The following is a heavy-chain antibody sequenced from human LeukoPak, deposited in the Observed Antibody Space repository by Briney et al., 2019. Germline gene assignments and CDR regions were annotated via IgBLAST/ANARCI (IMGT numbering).Heavy chain of an antibody. CDR3: ARDLRVAGRVGYYYYGMDV. Sequence: PGGSLRLSCAASGFXFSSYGIHWVRQAPGKGPEWVAVIWYDGSNKYYADSVKGRFTISRDNSKNTMYLQMNSLRAEDTAVYYCARDLRVAGRVGYYYYGMDVWGQGTTVTVSS. CDR2: IWYDGSNK. D-gene: IGHD6-19*01. CDR1: GFXFSSYG. J-gene: IGHJ6*02. V-gene: IGHV3-33*01.